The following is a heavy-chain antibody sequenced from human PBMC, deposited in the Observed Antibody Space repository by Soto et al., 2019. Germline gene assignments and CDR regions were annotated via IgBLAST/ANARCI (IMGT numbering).Heavy chain of an antibody. CDR2: INHSGST. D-gene: IGHD5-12*01. V-gene: IGHV4-34*01. Sequence: SETLSLTCAVYCGSFSGYYWSWIRQPPGKGLEWIGEINHSGSTNYNPSLKSRVTISVDTSKNQFSLKLSSVTAADTAVYYCARVATILGYYYGMDVWGQGTTVTVSS. CDR1: CGSFSGYY. J-gene: IGHJ6*02. CDR3: ARVATILGYYYGMDV.